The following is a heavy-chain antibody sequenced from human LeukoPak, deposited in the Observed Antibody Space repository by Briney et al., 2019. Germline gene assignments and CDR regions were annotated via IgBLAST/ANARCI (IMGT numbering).Heavy chain of an antibody. CDR3: ARIVGWYSHDS. CDR2: IFGSGST. J-gene: IGHJ4*02. Sequence: SETLSLTCTVSGDSLSSHFWSWIRQPPGKGLEWIGFIFGSGSTNYYPSLRGRVTISEDTSKNHFSLKLISVTAADTAVYYCARIVGWYSHDSWGQGTLVTVSS. D-gene: IGHD6-19*01. V-gene: IGHV4-59*08. CDR1: GDSLSSHF.